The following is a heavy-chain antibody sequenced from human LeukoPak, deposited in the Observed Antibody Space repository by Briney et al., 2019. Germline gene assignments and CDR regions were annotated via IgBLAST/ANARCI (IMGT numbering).Heavy chain of an antibody. J-gene: IGHJ6*03. V-gene: IGHV1-2*02. D-gene: IGHD2-2*01. CDR1: GYTFTGYY. Sequence: ASVKVSCKASGYTFTGYYMHWVRQAPGQGLEWMGWINPNSGGTNYAQKFQGRVTMTRDTSISTAYMELSRLRSDDTAVYYCARDPFSYQLPPGRHEDYYMDVWGKGTTVTVSS. CDR2: INPNSGGT. CDR3: ARDPFSYQLPPGRHEDYYMDV.